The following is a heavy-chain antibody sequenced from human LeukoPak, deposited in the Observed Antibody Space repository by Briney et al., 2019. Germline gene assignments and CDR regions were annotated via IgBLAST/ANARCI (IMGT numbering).Heavy chain of an antibody. V-gene: IGHV3-11*06. D-gene: IGHD5-18*01. Sequence: GGSLRLSCAASGFTFSDYYISWIRQAPGKGLEWVAYITSSSDYTNYADSVKGRFTISRDNAKNSLYLQMNSLRAEDTAVYYCARGTQLWRFDYWGQGSLVTVSS. CDR1: GFTFSDYY. J-gene: IGHJ4*02. CDR3: ARGTQLWRFDY. CDR2: ITSSSDYT.